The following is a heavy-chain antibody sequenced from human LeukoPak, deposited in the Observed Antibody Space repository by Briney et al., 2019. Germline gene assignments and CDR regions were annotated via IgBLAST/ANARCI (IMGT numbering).Heavy chain of an antibody. J-gene: IGHJ1*01. D-gene: IGHD1-26*01. Sequence: PGGSLRLSCAASGFTFDDYAMHWVRHAPGKGLEWVSGISWNSGSIGYADSVKGRFTISRDNAKNSLYLQMNGLRAEDTALYYCAKDFRTGGSYYGHYFQHWGQGTLVTVSS. CDR1: GFTFDDYA. CDR3: AKDFRTGGSYYGHYFQH. V-gene: IGHV3-9*01. CDR2: ISWNSGSI.